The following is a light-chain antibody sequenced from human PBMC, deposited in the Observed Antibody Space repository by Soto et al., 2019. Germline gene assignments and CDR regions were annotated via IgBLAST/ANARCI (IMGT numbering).Light chain of an antibody. Sequence: ENVLTQSPGTLSLSPGERATLSCRASQSVSSSYLAWYQQKPGQPPSLLIFDASNRATGIPDRFSGSGSGTDFTLTISSLEPEDFAVYYCQQYSSSPPSWTFGQGTKVEIK. CDR3: QQYSSSPPSWT. J-gene: IGKJ1*01. V-gene: IGKV3-20*01. CDR2: DAS. CDR1: QSVSSSY.